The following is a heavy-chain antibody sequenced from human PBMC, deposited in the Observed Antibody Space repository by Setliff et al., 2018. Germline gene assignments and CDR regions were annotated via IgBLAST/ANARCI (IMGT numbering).Heavy chain of an antibody. Sequence: GASVKVSCKASGYTFTSYDINWVRQATGQGLEWMGWMNPNSGNTGYAQKFQGRVTMPRNTSISTAYMELSSLRAEDTAVYYCASTYYYGSGSRYAFDIWGQGTMVTVSS. D-gene: IGHD3-10*01. CDR2: MNPNSGNT. CDR3: ASTYYYGSGSRYAFDI. J-gene: IGHJ3*02. CDR1: GYTFTSYD. V-gene: IGHV1-8*01.